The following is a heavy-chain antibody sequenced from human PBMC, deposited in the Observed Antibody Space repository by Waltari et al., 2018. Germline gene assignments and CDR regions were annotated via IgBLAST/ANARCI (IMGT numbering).Heavy chain of an antibody. CDR3: ARGPRGGSIMITFDRNWFDP. Sequence: QVQLVQSGSELKKPGASVKVSCKASGYTFTSYAMNWVRQAPGQGLEWMGRLNTNTGNPTCAQGFTGRFVFFLDTSVSTAYLQISSLKAEDTGVYYCARGPRGGSIMITFDRNWFDPWGQGTLVTVSS. J-gene: IGHJ5*02. CDR1: GYTFTSYA. CDR2: LNTNTGNP. V-gene: IGHV7-4-1*02. D-gene: IGHD3-16*01.